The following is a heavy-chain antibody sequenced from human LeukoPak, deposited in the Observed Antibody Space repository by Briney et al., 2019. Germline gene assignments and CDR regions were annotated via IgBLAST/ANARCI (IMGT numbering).Heavy chain of an antibody. D-gene: IGHD2-15*01. J-gene: IGHJ4*02. V-gene: IGHV3-23*01. CDR1: GFTFNKYA. Sequence: GGSLRLSCAASGFTFNKYAMSWVRQPPGKGLEWVSSMSGIGDTYYANSVKGRFTISRDNSKNTVSLQMSSLRAEDTAVYYCARDETRRGCSGVTCYSDFDYWGQGTLVTVSS. CDR2: MSGIGDT. CDR3: ARDETRRGCSGVTCYSDFDY.